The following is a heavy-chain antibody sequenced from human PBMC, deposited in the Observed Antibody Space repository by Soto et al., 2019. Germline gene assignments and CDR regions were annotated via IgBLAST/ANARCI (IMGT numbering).Heavy chain of an antibody. Sequence: EVQLVESGGGLVQPGGSLRLSCAASGFTFSLYSMSLVRQAPGKGLERVSYISRSSTGIHYADSVKGRFTISRDDAKNSMHLKMNRRRYGDTVVDYIVRAVTWCFDVWGQGPTVSISS. J-gene: IGHJ6*02. CDR1: GFTFSLYS. CDR2: ISRSSTGI. CDR3: VRAVTWCFDV. D-gene: IGHD3-10*01. V-gene: IGHV3-48*02.